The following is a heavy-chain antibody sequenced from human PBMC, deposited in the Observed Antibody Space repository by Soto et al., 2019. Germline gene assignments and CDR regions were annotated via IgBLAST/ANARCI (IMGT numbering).Heavy chain of an antibody. V-gene: IGHV3-23*01. D-gene: IGHD6-19*01. J-gene: IGHJ3*02. CDR2: ISSSGGTT. CDR3: AKTATGWFSAFDI. CDR1: GFTFSSDA. Sequence: EVQLLESGGGLVQPGGSLRLSCAASGFTFSSDAMSWVRQAPGKGLEWVSAISSSGGTTYYADSVKGWFTFSRDNSKNTMYLQLTSLRAEDTAVYYCAKTATGWFSAFDIWGQGTMVTVSS.